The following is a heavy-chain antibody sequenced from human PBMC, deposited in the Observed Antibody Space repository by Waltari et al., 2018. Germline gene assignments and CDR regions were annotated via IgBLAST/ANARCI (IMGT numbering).Heavy chain of an antibody. CDR3: ARVARKTYSSPVPGRDYYYGMDV. D-gene: IGHD3-22*01. J-gene: IGHJ6*02. V-gene: IGHV3-74*01. CDR2: SKVYGRYT. CDR1: GFTFSRYW. Sequence: EEQLVESGGGLIQPGESLRVSCAVSGFTFSRYWMNWVRQAPGRGLLLFARSKVYGRYTSEGDSVKGRLTISRDNARNTVVLQMKSLRAEDTAVDYCARVARKTYSSPVPGRDYYYGMDVWGLGTTVTVSS.